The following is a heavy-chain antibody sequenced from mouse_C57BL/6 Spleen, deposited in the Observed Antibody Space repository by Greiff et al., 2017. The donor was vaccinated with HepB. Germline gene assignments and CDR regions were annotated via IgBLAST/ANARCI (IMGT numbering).Heavy chain of an antibody. CDR1: GFSLTSYG. CDR3: ARHRGGYYYAMDY. J-gene: IGHJ4*01. V-gene: IGHV2-6-1*01. Sequence: VQRVESGPGLVAPSQCLSITCTVSGFSLTSYGVHWVRQPPGKGLEWLVVIWSDGSTTYNSALKSRLSISKDNAKSQVFLKMNSLQTDDTAMYYCARHRGGYYYAMDYWGRGTSVTVSS. CDR2: IWSDGST.